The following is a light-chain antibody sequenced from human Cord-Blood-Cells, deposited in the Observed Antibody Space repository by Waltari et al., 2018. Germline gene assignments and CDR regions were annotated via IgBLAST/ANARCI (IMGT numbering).Light chain of an antibody. V-gene: IGLV2-23*01. CDR1: SSDVGSYNL. J-gene: IGLJ1*01. CDR2: EGS. CDR3: CSYAGSSTFHYV. Sequence: QSALTQPASVSGSPGQSITISCTGTSSDVGSYNLVSWYQQQPGKAPKLMIYEGSKRPSGVSNRFSGSKSGNTASLTISGLQAEDEADYYCCSYAGSSTFHYVFGTGTKVTVL.